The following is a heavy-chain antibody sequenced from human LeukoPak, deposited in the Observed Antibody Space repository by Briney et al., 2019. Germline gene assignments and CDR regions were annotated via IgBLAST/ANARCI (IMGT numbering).Heavy chain of an antibody. J-gene: IGHJ4*02. CDR1: GGSFSGYY. CDR3: ARVHYYDSSGYYRYFDY. V-gene: IGHV4-34*01. D-gene: IGHD3-22*01. CDR2: INHSGST. Sequence: SETLSLTCAVYGGSFSGYYWSWIRQPPGKGLEWIGEINHSGSTNCNPSLKSRVTISVDTSKNQFSLKLSSVTAADTAVYYCARVHYYDSSGYYRYFDYWGQGTLVTVSS.